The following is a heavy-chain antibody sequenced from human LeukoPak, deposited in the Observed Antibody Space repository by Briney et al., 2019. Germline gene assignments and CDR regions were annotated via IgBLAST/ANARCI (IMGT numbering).Heavy chain of an antibody. V-gene: IGHV1-2*02. CDR3: ARPLYDFWSGYLYY. CDR1: GYTFTGYY. CDR2: INPNSGGT. Sequence: ASVKVSCKASGYTFTGYYMHWVRQAPGQGLEWMAWINPNSGGTNYAQKFQGRVTMTRDTSISTAYMELSRLRSDDTAVYYCARPLYDFWSGYLYYWGQGTLVTVSS. D-gene: IGHD3-3*01. J-gene: IGHJ4*02.